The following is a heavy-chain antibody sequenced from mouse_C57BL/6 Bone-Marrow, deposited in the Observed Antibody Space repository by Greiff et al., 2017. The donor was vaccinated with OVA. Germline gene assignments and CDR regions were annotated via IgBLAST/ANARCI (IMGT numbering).Heavy chain of an antibody. J-gene: IGHJ4*01. Sequence: DVKLQESGGGLVQPGGSLKLSCAASGFTFSDYYMYWVRQTPEKRLEWVAYISNGGGSTYYPDTVKCRFTISRDNAKNTLYLQMSRLKSEDTAMYYCARRYDYDWAMDYWDQGTSVTVSS. V-gene: IGHV5-12*01. D-gene: IGHD2-4*01. CDR1: GFTFSDYY. CDR3: ARRYDYDWAMDY. CDR2: ISNGGGST.